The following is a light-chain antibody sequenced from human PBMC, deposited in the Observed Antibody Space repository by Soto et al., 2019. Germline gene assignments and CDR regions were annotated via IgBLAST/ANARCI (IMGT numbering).Light chain of an antibody. J-gene: IGKJ1*01. CDR2: GAS. CDR3: QKYDSAPWT. CDR1: QGISNY. V-gene: IGKV1-27*01. Sequence: EMQMTQSPSSLSASVGDRVTITCRASQGISNYLAWYQQKPGKVPKLLIYGASTLQSGVPSRLSGSGSGTDFTLIINSLQPEDVATYYCQKYDSAPWTFGQGTKVEIK.